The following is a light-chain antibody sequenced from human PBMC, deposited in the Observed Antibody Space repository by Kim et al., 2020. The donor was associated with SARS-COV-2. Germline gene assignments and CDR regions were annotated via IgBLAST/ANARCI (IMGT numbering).Light chain of an antibody. V-gene: IGKV1-8*01. CDR2: AAS. J-gene: IGKJ4*01. CDR1: QGISSY. Sequence: STGDRVTITCRASQGISSYLAWYQQKPGKAPKLLIYAASTLQSGVPSRFSGSGSGTDFTLTISCLQSEDFATYYCQQYYSYPALTFGGGTKVEIK. CDR3: QQYYSYPALT.